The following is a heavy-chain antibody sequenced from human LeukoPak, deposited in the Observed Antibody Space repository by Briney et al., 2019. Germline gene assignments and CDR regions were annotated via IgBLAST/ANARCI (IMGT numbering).Heavy chain of an antibody. CDR3: ARATITMMVGIPADAFDI. CDR2: IYYSGNT. CDR1: GGSIRSGDYY. V-gene: IGHV4-30-4*08. Sequence: SQTLSLTCTVSGGSIRSGDYYWSWIRQPPGKGLEGIGYIYYSGNTYYNPSRKSRVTISVAKSKKQFSLKLSSVTATDTAVYYCARATITMMVGIPADAFDIWGQGTMVTVSS. D-gene: IGHD3-22*01. J-gene: IGHJ3*02.